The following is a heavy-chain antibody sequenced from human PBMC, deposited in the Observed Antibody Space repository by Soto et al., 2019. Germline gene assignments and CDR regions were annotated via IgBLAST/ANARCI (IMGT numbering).Heavy chain of an antibody. D-gene: IGHD2-15*01. V-gene: IGHV3-48*03. J-gene: IGHJ3*02. CDR2: ISGSGTTM. CDR1: GFIVSGYE. CDR3: AKDRMNHNSVWDPFDI. Sequence: EAQLVESGGGLVQPGGSLRLSCAASGFIVSGYEFHWVRQAPGKGLEWVSSISGSGTTMYYADSVKGRFTFSRDNSKSTLSLQMNGLRAEDTAVYYCAKDRMNHNSVWDPFDIWGQGTMVTVSS.